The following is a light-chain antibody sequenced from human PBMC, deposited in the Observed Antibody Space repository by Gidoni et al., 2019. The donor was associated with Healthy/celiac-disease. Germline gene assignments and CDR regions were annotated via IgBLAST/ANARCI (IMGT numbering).Light chain of an antibody. CDR3: QVWDSSSDWV. V-gene: IGLV3-21*04. Sequence: SYVLTQPPSVSVAPGKTARITCGGNNIGSKSVHWYQQKPGQAPVLVIYYDSDRPSGIPERFSGSNSGNTATLTISRGEAGDEADYYCQVWDSSSDWVFGGGTKLTVL. CDR1: NIGSKS. CDR2: YDS. J-gene: IGLJ3*02.